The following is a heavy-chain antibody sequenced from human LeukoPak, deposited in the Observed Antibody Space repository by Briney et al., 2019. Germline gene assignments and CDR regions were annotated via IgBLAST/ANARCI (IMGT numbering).Heavy chain of an antibody. CDR1: GFTFSSYW. J-gene: IGHJ3*02. D-gene: IGHD1-20*01. CDR2: INSDRSST. CDR3: ARRITGTTGSGAFDI. V-gene: IGHV3-74*01. Sequence: GGSLRLSCAASGFTFSSYWMHWVRQAPGKGLVWVSRINSDRSSTSYADSVKGRFTISRDNAKNTLYLQMNSLRAEDTAVYYCARRITGTTGSGAFDIWGQGTMVTVSS.